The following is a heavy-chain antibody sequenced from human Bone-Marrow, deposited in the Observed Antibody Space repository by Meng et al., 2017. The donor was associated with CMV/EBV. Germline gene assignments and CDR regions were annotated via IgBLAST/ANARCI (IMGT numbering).Heavy chain of an antibody. J-gene: IGHJ5*02. D-gene: IGHD3-3*01. Sequence: SETLSLTCTVSGGSISSRSYYWGWIRQPPGKGLEWIGSIYYSGSTYYNPSLKSRVTMSVDTSKNQFSLKLSSVTAADTAVYCCAREYYDFWSGAHWFDPWGQGTLVTVSS. V-gene: IGHV4-39*07. CDR1: GGSISSRSYY. CDR3: AREYYDFWSGAHWFDP. CDR2: IYYSGST.